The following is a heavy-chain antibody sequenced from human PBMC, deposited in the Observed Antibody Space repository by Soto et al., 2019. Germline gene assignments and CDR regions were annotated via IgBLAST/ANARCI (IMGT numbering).Heavy chain of an antibody. CDR3: AAGAFYGVNYYYYGMDV. CDR2: IIPIFGTA. Sequence: QVQLVQSGAGVKKPGSSVKVSCKASGGTFSSYAISWVRQAPGQGLEWMGGIIPIFGTANYAQKFQGRVTITADESTSTAYMELSSLRSEDTAVYYCAAGAFYGVNYYYYGMDVWGQGTTVTVSS. CDR1: GGTFSSYA. D-gene: IGHD4-17*01. J-gene: IGHJ6*02. V-gene: IGHV1-69*01.